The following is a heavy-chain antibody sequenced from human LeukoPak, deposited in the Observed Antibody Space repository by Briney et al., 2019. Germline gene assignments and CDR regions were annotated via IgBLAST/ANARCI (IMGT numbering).Heavy chain of an antibody. J-gene: IGHJ4*02. CDR3: ARDSSPIDFWSGYAY. D-gene: IGHD3-3*01. V-gene: IGHV3-7*01. CDR1: GFIFSSYW. CDR2: IKQDGSEK. Sequence: PGGSLRLSCAASGFIFSSYWMSWVRQVPGKGLEWVANIKQDGSEKYYVDSVKGRFTISRDNAKNSLYPQMNSLRAGDTAVYYCARDSSPIDFWSGYAYWGQGTLVNVSS.